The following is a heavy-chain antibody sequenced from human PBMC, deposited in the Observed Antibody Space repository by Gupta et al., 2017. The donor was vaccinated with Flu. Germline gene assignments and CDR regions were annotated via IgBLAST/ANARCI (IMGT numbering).Heavy chain of an antibody. CDR3: AKDRTGISTYYDFWSGYFAY. D-gene: IGHD3-3*01. J-gene: IGHJ4*02. CDR1: SYY. CDR2: IKPDGSEK. V-gene: IGHV3-7*01. Sequence: SYYMSWVRQAPGKGLEWVANIKPDGSEKYYVDSVKGRFTISRDNAKNTLYLQMNSLRAEDTAVYYCAKDRTGISTYYDFWSGYFAYWGQGTLVTVSS.